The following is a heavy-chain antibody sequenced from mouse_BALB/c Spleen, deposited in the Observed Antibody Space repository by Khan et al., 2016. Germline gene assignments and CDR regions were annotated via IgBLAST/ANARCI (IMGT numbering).Heavy chain of an antibody. V-gene: IGHV14-4*02. J-gene: IGHJ4*01. D-gene: IGHD2-14*01. CDR3: NSENNRYDGGYAMDY. CDR2: IDPENGDT. Sequence: VQLQQSGAELVRPGASVKLSCTASGFNIKDYYMHWVKQRPEQGLEWIGWIDPENGDTEYAPKFQGKATLTADTSSNTAYLQLSSLTSEATAVSYCNSENNRYDGGYAMDYWGQGTSVTVSS. CDR1: GFNIKDYY.